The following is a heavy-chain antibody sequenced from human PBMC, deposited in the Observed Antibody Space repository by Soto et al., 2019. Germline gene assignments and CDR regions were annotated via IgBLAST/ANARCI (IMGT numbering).Heavy chain of an antibody. V-gene: IGHV2-5*02. Sequence: QITLRESGPTLVKPTQTLTLTCTFSGFSLGTSGEGVGWIRQPPRKALEWLATLYWDGDKRYSPSLRSRLTISKDTSESQVVLTMTNMDAADTATYFCAHRKRTITVATYFDYWDLGSLVTVSS. CDR3: AHRKRTITVATYFDY. CDR2: LYWDGDK. CDR1: GFSLGTSGEG. D-gene: IGHD1-7*01. J-gene: IGHJ4*02.